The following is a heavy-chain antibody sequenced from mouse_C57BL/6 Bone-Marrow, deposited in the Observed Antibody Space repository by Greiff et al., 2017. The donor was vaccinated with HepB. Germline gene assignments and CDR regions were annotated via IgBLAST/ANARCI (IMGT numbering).Heavy chain of an antibody. CDR2: IYPRSGNT. D-gene: IGHD1-1*01. CDR3: ARFRYYGSSYGLFDY. J-gene: IGHJ2*01. CDR1: GYTFTSYG. V-gene: IGHV1-81*01. Sequence: VQRVESGAELARPGASVKLSCKASGYTFTSYGISWVKQRTGQGLEWIGEIYPRSGNTYYNEKFKGKATLTADKSSSTAYMELRSLTSEDSAVYFCARFRYYGSSYGLFDYWGQGTTLTVSS.